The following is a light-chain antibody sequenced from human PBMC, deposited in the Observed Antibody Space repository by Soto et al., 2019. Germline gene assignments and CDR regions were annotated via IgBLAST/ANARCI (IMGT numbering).Light chain of an antibody. CDR1: QSVSSN. CDR2: GAS. J-gene: IGKJ4*01. V-gene: IGKV3-15*01. CDR3: QQYNYWPPLT. Sequence: ELVMTQSPGTLPVSPGDRATLSCRASQSVSSNVAWYQKKPGQAPRLLIYGASTSATGIPARFSGSGSGTEFTLTISSLESEDFAGYYCQQYNYWPPLTFGGGTKVEI.